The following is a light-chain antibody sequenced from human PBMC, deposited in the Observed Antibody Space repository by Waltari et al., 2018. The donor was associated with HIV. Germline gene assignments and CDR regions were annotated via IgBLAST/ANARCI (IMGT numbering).Light chain of an antibody. Sequence: EIVLTQSRGTLSLSPGERATLSCRASQSVASKYFAWYQQKPGQAPRVVIFGASSMATGIPDRFSGSGSGTDFTLTISRLEPEDFAVYYCQQHGTSPRTFGQGTKVEIK. CDR1: QSVASKY. J-gene: IGKJ1*01. CDR3: QQHGTSPRT. CDR2: GAS. V-gene: IGKV3-20*01.